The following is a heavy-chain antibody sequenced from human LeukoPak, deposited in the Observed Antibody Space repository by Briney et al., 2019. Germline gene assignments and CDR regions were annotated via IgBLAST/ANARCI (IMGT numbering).Heavy chain of an antibody. Sequence: PGGSLRLSCAASGFTFSSYSMNWVRQAPGKGLEWVSSIRSSSSYIYYADSVKGRFTISRDNAKNSLYLQMNSLRAEDTAVYYCATSGSRDYWGQGTLVTVSS. CDR2: IRSSSSYI. CDR3: ATSGSRDY. V-gene: IGHV3-21*01. CDR1: GFTFSSYS. D-gene: IGHD1-26*01. J-gene: IGHJ4*02.